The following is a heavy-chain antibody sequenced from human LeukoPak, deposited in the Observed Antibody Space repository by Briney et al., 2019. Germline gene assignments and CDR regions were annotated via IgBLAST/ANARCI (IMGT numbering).Heavy chain of an antibody. J-gene: IGHJ5*02. D-gene: IGHD2-21*02. CDR1: GYTFTSYY. V-gene: IGHV1-46*01. CDR3: ARDGIAYCGGDCYSRWFDP. Sequence: ASVKVSCKASGYTFTSYYMRWVRQAPGQGLEWMGIINPSGGSTSYAQKFQGRVTMTRDTSTSTVYMELSSLRSEDTAVYYCARDGIAYCGGDCYSRWFDPWGQGTLVTVSS. CDR2: INPSGGST.